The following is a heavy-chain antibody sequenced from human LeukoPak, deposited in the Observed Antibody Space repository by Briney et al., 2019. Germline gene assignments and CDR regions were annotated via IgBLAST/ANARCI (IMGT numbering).Heavy chain of an antibody. CDR2: ISSSSSYI. Sequence: GGSLRLSCAVSGFTFSSYSINWVRQAPGKGLEWVSSISSSSSYIYYADSVKGRSTISRDNARNSLYLQMNSLRAEDTAVYYCAKDVSGSSWYYFDYWGQGTLVTVSS. CDR3: AKDVSGSSWYYFDY. J-gene: IGHJ4*02. V-gene: IGHV3-21*01. D-gene: IGHD6-13*01. CDR1: GFTFSSYS.